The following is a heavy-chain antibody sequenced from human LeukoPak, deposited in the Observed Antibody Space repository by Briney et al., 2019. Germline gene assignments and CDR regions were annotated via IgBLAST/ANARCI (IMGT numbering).Heavy chain of an antibody. CDR1: GFTLSSNH. J-gene: IGHJ4*02. D-gene: IGHD1-26*01. Sequence: PGGSLRLSCAASGFTLSSNHMSWVPQAPGKGLEWVSVIYSGGSTYYADSVKGRFTISRDNSKNKLYIQMNSLRAEDTAVYYCANSGGYYSFDYWGQGTLVTVSS. CDR3: ANSGGYYSFDY. V-gene: IGHV3-66*01. CDR2: IYSGGST.